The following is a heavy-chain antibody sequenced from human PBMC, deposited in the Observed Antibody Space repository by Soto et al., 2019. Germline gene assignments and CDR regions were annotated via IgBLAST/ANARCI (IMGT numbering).Heavy chain of an antibody. V-gene: IGHV3-23*01. Sequence: DVQLLEAGGGLVQPGGSLRLSCAASGFSFTDYGMSWVRQAPGKGLEWLSAIIGNGDTAYYADSVRGRFTISRDNSKNTVYLQLNDLGAGDTAIYYCAKDYDYGDSLPFDYWGQGTLVTGSS. J-gene: IGHJ4*02. CDR2: IIGNGDTA. CDR3: AKDYDYGDSLPFDY. CDR1: GFSFTDYG. D-gene: IGHD4-17*01.